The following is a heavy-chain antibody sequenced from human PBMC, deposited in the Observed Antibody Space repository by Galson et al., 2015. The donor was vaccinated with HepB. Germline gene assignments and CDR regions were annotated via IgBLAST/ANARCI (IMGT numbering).Heavy chain of an antibody. Sequence: SETLSLTCAVSGGSISSSNWWSWVRQPPGKGLEWIGEIYHSGSTNYNPSLKSRVTISVDKSKNQFSLKLSSVTAADTAVYYCARSASSGSYYRTPNNWFDPWGQGTLVTVSS. V-gene: IGHV4-4*02. CDR3: ARSASSGSYYRTPNNWFDP. D-gene: IGHD3-10*01. J-gene: IGHJ5*02. CDR2: IYHSGST. CDR1: GGSISSSNW.